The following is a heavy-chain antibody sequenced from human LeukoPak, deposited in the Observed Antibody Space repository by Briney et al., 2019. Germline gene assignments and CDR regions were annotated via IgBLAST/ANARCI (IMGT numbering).Heavy chain of an antibody. CDR1: GYTLTELS. Sequence: ASVKVSCKVSGYTLTELSMHWVRQAPGKGLEWMGGFDPEDGETIYAQKFQDRVTMTEDTSTDTAYMELSSLRSEDTAVYYCATVFAHYYDSSGYWGAFDIWGQGTMVTVSS. D-gene: IGHD3-22*01. CDR2: FDPEDGET. J-gene: IGHJ3*02. V-gene: IGHV1-24*01. CDR3: ATVFAHYYDSSGYWGAFDI.